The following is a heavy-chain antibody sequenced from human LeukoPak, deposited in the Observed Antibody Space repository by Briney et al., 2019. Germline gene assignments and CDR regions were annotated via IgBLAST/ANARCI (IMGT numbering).Heavy chain of an antibody. CDR2: IYYSGST. V-gene: IGHV4-39*01. D-gene: IGHD2-21*01. CDR3: ARGPCSGGDCYYFDY. J-gene: IGHJ4*02. CDR1: GGSISSSSYY. Sequence: SETLFLTCTVSGGSISSSSYYWGWIRQPLGTGLEWIGRIYYSGSTYYNPSLKSRVTISVDTSKNQFSLKLSSVTAADTAMYYCARGPCSGGDCYYFDYWGPGTLVTVSS.